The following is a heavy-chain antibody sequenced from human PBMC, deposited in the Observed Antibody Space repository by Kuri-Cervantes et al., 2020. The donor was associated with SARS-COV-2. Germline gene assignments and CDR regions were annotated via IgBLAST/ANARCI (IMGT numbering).Heavy chain of an antibody. CDR1: GGSFSGYY. V-gene: IGHV4-34*09. D-gene: IGHD3-9*01. CDR3: VAARYFDYFLYLDD. J-gene: IGHJ1*01. CDR2: INHSGST. Sequence: LRLSCAVYGGSFSGYYWSWIRQPPGKGLEWIGEINHSGSTNYNPSLESRVAVSLDMSTNHFSLELTSMTAADTATYYCVAARYFDYFLYLDDWGPGTLVTVSS.